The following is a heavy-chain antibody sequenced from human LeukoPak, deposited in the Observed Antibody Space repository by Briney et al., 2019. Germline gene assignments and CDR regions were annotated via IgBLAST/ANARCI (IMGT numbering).Heavy chain of an antibody. D-gene: IGHD3-22*01. CDR2: ISYDGSSK. Sequence: GGSLRLSCVASGFTFSSYAMHWVRQAPGKGLEWVAVISYDGSSKYHADSVKGRFTISRDNSKNTLYLQMNSLRAGDTAVYYCARDKVVVITTIDYWGRGTLVTVSS. CDR1: GFTFSSYA. CDR3: ARDKVVVITTIDY. V-gene: IGHV3-30-3*01. J-gene: IGHJ4*02.